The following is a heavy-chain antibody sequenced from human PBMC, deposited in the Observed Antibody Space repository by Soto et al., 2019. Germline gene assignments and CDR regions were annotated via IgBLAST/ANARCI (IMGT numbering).Heavy chain of an antibody. D-gene: IGHD5-18*01. CDR1: GFTFSSYS. J-gene: IGHJ4*02. Sequence: SVGSLRLSCAASGFTFSSYSMNWVRQAPGKGLEWVSSISSSSSYIYYADSVKGRFTISRDNAKNSLYLQMNSLRAEDTAVYYCARVVDTAMTAAGFDYWGQGTLVTVPS. V-gene: IGHV3-21*01. CDR3: ARVVDTAMTAAGFDY. CDR2: ISSSSSYI.